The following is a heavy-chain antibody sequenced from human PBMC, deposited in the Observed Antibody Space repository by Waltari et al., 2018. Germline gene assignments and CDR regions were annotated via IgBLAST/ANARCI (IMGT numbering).Heavy chain of an antibody. D-gene: IGHD1-26*01. J-gene: IGHJ6*02. CDR1: GFTFSSYS. CDR3: ARDGGGSYSYYYGMDV. V-gene: IGHV3-48*01. Sequence: EVQLVESGGGLVQPGGSLRLSCAASGFTFSSYSMNWVRQAPGKGLEWVSYISSSSSTIYYADSVKGRFTISRDNAKNSLYLQMNSLRAEDTAVYYCARDGGGSYSYYYGMDVWVQGTTVTVSS. CDR2: ISSSSSTI.